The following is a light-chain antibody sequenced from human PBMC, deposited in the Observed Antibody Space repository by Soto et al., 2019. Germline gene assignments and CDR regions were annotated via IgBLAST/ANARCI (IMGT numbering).Light chain of an antibody. CDR1: SSNIGSNT. V-gene: IGLV1-44*01. J-gene: IGLJ1*01. Sequence: QPVLTQPPSASGTPGQRVTISCSGSSSNIGSNTVNWYQQLPGTAPKLLIYGNTQRPSGVPDRFSGSKSGTSASLAISGLQSEDEADYYCAAWDDSLGGYVFGTGTKVTVL. CDR3: AAWDDSLGGYV. CDR2: GNT.